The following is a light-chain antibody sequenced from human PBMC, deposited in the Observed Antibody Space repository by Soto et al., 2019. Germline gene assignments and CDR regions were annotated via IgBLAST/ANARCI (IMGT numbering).Light chain of an antibody. CDR1: TGAVTSGHY. CDR3: LISSRGTRAV. J-gene: IGLJ7*01. CDR2: DTS. V-gene: IGLV7-46*01. Sequence: QAVVTQEPSLTVSPGGTVTLTCASSTGAVTSGHYPYWFQQKPGQAPRTLIYDTSNKKSWTPARFSGSLLGGKATLTLSGAQPEDAADYYCLISSRGTRAVVGGGTQLTVL.